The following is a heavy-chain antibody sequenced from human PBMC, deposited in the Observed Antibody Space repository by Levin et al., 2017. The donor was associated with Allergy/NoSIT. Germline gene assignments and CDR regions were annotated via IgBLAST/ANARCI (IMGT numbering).Heavy chain of an antibody. CDR3: AKDAIRGSDQPYYFDY. J-gene: IGHJ4*02. D-gene: IGHD6-19*01. V-gene: IGHV3-23*01. Sequence: GESLKISCAASGFTFNNYAMSWVRQAPGKGLEWVSAIINSGVGTYYADSVKGRFTISRDNSKNTMYLQMNSLRGEDTAVYFCAKDAIRGSDQPYYFDYWGQGTLVTASS. CDR1: GFTFNNYA. CDR2: IINSGVGT.